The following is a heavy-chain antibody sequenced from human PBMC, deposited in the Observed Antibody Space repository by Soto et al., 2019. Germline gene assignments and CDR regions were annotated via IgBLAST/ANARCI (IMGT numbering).Heavy chain of an antibody. D-gene: IGHD2-15*01. J-gene: IGHJ4*02. Sequence: QVRLQESGPGLVKPSQTLSLTCSVSGASISSGGYYWSWIRQHPVKGLEWIGYIYDSQSTNYNPSLKSRVTISLDTSQNQVSLKVRSVTAADTALYFCATERITTSAQDCFDSWGQGTLVTVS. CDR1: GASISSGGYY. CDR2: IYDSQST. V-gene: IGHV4-31*03. CDR3: ATERITTSAQDCFDS.